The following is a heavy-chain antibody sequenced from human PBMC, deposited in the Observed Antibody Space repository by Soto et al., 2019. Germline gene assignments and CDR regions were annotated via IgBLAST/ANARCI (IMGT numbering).Heavy chain of an antibody. Sequence: GGSLRLSCTASGFTFGDYAMSWVRQAPGKGLEWVGFIRSKAYGGTTEYAASVKGRFTISRDDSKSIAYLQMNSLKTEDTAVYYCTNLESTNWEKDAFDIWGQGTMVTVSS. J-gene: IGHJ3*02. V-gene: IGHV3-49*04. CDR1: GFTFGDYA. CDR2: IRSKAYGGTT. D-gene: IGHD7-27*01. CDR3: TNLESTNWEKDAFDI.